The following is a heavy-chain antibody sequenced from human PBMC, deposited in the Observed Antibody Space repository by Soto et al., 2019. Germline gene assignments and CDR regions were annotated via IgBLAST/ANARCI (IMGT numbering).Heavy chain of an antibody. J-gene: IGHJ4*02. Sequence: QVQLQESGPGLVKPSQTLSLTCTVSGGSISSGDYYWSWIRQPPGKGLEWIGCIYYSGSTYYNPSLKSRVTISVDTSKNQFSLKLSSVTAADTAVYYCARDSRSVTGHFDYWGQGTLVTVSS. CDR2: IYYSGST. V-gene: IGHV4-30-4*01. D-gene: IGHD4-4*01. CDR1: GGSISSGDYY. CDR3: ARDSRSVTGHFDY.